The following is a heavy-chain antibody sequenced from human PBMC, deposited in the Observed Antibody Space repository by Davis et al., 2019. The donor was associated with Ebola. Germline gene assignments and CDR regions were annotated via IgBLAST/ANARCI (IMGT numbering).Heavy chain of an antibody. CDR1: GYIFTDYL. V-gene: IGHV1-46*01. Sequence: ASVKVSCKASGYIFTDYLVHWVRQAPGQGLEWMGLINPSIGNTSLAQKFQGRVILTRDTSTSIVHMDLSSLKSDDTAMYYCASGEFVDFWGQGTLVIVSS. CDR2: INPSIGNT. D-gene: IGHD3-10*01. J-gene: IGHJ4*02. CDR3: ASGEFVDF.